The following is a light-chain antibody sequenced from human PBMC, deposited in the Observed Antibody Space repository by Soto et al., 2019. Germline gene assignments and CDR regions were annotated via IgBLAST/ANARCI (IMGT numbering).Light chain of an antibody. CDR3: SSYAGSNDYV. CDR1: NSDVGGYNY. J-gene: IGLJ1*01. Sequence: QSALTQPPSASGSPGQSATISCTGTNSDVGGYNYVSWYQQHPGKAPKLMIYEVTKRPSGVPDRFSGSKSGNTPSLTVSGLQAEDEADYYCSSYAGSNDYVFGTGTKVTVL. V-gene: IGLV2-8*01. CDR2: EVT.